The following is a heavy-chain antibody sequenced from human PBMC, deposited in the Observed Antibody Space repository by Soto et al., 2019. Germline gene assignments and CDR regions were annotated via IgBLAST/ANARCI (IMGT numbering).Heavy chain of an antibody. V-gene: IGHV1-69*01. CDR2: IIPIVGTA. Sequence: QVQLVQSGAEAKKPGSSVKVSCKASGGTFSSYAISWVRQAPGQGLEWMGGIIPIVGTANYAQKFQGRVTINADETPSTAYMELSSLRSEDTAVYYCARDRGGHDSSGYLFDPWGQGTLVTVSS. CDR1: GGTFSSYA. J-gene: IGHJ5*02. D-gene: IGHD3-22*01. CDR3: ARDRGGHDSSGYLFDP.